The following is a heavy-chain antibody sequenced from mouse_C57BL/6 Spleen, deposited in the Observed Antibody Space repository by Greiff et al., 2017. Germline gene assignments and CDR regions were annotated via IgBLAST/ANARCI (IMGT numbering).Heavy chain of an antibody. V-gene: IGHV1-81*01. Sequence: QVQLKQSGAELARPGASVKLSCKASGYTFTSYGISWVKQRTGQGLEWIGEIYPRSGNTYYNEKFKGKATLTADNSSSTAYMELRSLTSEDSAVYFCARWTTVVYFDYWGQGTTLTVSS. J-gene: IGHJ2*01. D-gene: IGHD1-1*01. CDR3: ARWTTVVYFDY. CDR2: IYPRSGNT. CDR1: GYTFTSYG.